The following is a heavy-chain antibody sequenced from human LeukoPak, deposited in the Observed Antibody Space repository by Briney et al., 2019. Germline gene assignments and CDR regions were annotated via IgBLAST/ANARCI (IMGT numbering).Heavy chain of an antibody. V-gene: IGHV3-23*01. J-gene: IGHJ4*02. CDR1: GFSFSYHG. D-gene: IGHD7-27*01. Sequence: QPGGSLRLSWVASGFSFSYHGMNWVRLAPGKGLEWVSGVSPPGGGTYYGDSVKGRFTISRDNSRNTLSLQLNSLRVEDTAVYYCARDLAWGAFHYWRQGILVAVSS. CDR2: VSPPGGGT. CDR3: ARDLAWGAFHY.